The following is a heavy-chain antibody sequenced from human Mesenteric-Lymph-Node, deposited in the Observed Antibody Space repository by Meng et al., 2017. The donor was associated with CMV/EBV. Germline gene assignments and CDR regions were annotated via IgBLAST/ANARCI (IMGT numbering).Heavy chain of an antibody. CDR1: GYTFTAYF. Sequence: ASVKVSCKASGYTFTAYFMEWVRQSPGQGLEWLGWINLNSGGTNHALKFEGRVTMTRDTSISTAYMELSRLRSDDTAVYYCARNQGATSSYYYYYGMDVWGQGTTVTVSS. V-gene: IGHV1-2*02. CDR2: INLNSGGT. D-gene: IGHD5-12*01. CDR3: ARNQGATSSYYYYYGMDV. J-gene: IGHJ6*02.